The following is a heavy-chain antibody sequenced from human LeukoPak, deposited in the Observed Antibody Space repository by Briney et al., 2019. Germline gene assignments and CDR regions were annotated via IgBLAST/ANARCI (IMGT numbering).Heavy chain of an antibody. J-gene: IGHJ5*02. V-gene: IGHV4-61*02. CDR3: ARHLSNYYDFWSGYYTGWFDP. D-gene: IGHD3-3*01. Sequence: SQTLSLTCTVSGGSISSGSYYWSWIRQPAGKGLEWIGRIYTSGSTNYNPSLKSRVTISVDTSKNQFSLKLSSVTAADTAVYYCARHLSNYYDFWSGYYTGWFDPWGQGTLVTVSS. CDR2: IYTSGST. CDR1: GGSISSGSYY.